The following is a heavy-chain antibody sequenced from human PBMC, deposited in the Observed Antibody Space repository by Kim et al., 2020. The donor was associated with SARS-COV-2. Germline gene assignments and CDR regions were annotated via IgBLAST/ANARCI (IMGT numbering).Heavy chain of an antibody. Sequence: SETLSLTCAVSGGSISSGGYSWSWIRQPPGKGLEWIGYIYYSGSTYYNPSIKSRVTISVDRSKNQFSLKLSSVTAADTAVYYCARGYGSGSPYGMDVWGQGTTVTVSS. CDR2: IYYSGST. J-gene: IGHJ6*02. CDR1: GGSISSGGYS. D-gene: IGHD3-10*01. CDR3: ARGYGSGSPYGMDV. V-gene: IGHV4-30-2*01.